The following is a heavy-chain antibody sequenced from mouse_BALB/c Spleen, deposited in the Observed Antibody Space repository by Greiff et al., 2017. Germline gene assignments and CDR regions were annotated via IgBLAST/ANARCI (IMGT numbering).Heavy chain of an antibody. D-gene: IGHD2-3*01. J-gene: IGHJ3*01. CDR1: GFTFSSYA. CDR2: ISSGGST. Sequence: EVQRVESGGGLVKPGGSLKLSCAASGFTFSSYAMSWVRQTPEKRLEWVASISSGGSTYYPDSVKGRFTISRDNARNILYLQMSSLRSEDTAMYYCARSCYDGYLRGFAYWGQGTLVTVSA. V-gene: IGHV5-6-5*01. CDR3: ARSCYDGYLRGFAY.